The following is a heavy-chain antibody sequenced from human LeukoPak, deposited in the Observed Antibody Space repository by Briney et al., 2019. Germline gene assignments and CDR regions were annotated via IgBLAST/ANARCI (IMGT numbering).Heavy chain of an antibody. J-gene: IGHJ4*02. CDR1: GFTFSSYA. Sequence: GSLRLSCAASGFTFSSYAMTWVRQAPGKGLEWVSGISGSGGTTYYADSVKGRFTISRDNSINTLFLQMNSLRAEDTALYYCANRRGYSGYDKGGFDCWGQGTLVTVSS. CDR3: ANRRGYSGYDKGGFDC. CDR2: ISGSGGTT. V-gene: IGHV3-23*01. D-gene: IGHD5-12*01.